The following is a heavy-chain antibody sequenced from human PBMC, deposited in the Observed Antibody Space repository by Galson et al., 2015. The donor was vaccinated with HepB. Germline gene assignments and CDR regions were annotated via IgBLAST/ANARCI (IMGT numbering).Heavy chain of an antibody. CDR1: GYTFTTYY. CDR2: INTSGGST. Sequence: SVKVSCKASGYTFTTYYMHWVRQAPGQGLEWMGIINTSGGSTTYAQKFQGRVAMTRDTSTSTVYMELSSLRSEDTAVYYCARGPYSSFYYFDYWGQGTLVTVSS. V-gene: IGHV1-46*01. J-gene: IGHJ4*02. D-gene: IGHD5-12*01. CDR3: ARGPYSSFYYFDY.